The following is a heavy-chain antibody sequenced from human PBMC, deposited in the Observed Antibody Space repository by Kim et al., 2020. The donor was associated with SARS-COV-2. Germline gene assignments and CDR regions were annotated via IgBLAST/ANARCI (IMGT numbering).Heavy chain of an antibody. D-gene: IGHD5-12*01. Sequence: ASVKVSCKASGYTFTAFGIHWVRQAPGQSLEWIGWINTANGNTGSSQTFQGRVIISRDTSASIVYMDLRSLRSEDTAVYYCARDGGTYAYGYWGQGTLITVSS. J-gene: IGHJ4*02. V-gene: IGHV1-3*04. CDR3: ARDGGTYAYGY. CDR2: INTANGNT. CDR1: GYTFTAFG.